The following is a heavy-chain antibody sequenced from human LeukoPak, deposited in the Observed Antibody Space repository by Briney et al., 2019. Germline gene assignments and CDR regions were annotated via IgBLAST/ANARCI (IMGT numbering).Heavy chain of an antibody. Sequence: GASVKVSCKASGGTFSSYAISWVRQAPGQGLEWMGRIIPILGIANYAQKFQGRVTITADKSTSTAYMELSSLRSEDTAVYYCARLHVSDYYYYGMDVWGQGTLVTVSS. CDR3: ARLHVSDYYYYGMDV. CDR1: GGTFSSYA. V-gene: IGHV1-69*04. J-gene: IGHJ6*02. D-gene: IGHD3-3*01. CDR2: IIPILGIA.